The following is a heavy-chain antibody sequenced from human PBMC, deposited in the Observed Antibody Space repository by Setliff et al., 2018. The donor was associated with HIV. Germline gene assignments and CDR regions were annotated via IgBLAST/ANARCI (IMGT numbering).Heavy chain of an antibody. J-gene: IGHJ6*03. CDR2: INTNTGNP. D-gene: IGHD4-4*01. CDR3: ARMATVYYYYMDV. Sequence: GASVKVSCKASGYTFSRYAMHWVRQAPGQGLEWMGWINTNTGNPTYAQGFTGRFVFSLDTSVSTAYLQISSLKAEDTAVYYRARMATVYYYYMDVWGKGTTVTVSS. CDR1: GYTFSRYA. V-gene: IGHV7-4-1*02.